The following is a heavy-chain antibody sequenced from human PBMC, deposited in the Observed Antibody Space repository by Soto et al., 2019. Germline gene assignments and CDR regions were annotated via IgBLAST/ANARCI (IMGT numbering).Heavy chain of an antibody. CDR3: ARERAYYDLYYYAMGV. J-gene: IGHJ6*02. Sequence: ASVKVSCKASGYTFTSYYIHWVRQAPGQGLEWMGWINPNSGGTNYEQKFQGRVTMTRDTSITTAYMEVSWLKSDDTAVYYCARERAYYDLYYYAMGVWGQGTTVTVSS. D-gene: IGHD3-16*01. V-gene: IGHV1-2*02. CDR2: INPNSGGT. CDR1: GYTFTSYY.